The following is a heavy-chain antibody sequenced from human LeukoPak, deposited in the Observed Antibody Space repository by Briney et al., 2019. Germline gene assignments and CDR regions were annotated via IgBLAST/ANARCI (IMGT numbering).Heavy chain of an antibody. CDR3: ARDLEYYDILTGYG. CDR2: MNPNSGNT. J-gene: IGHJ4*02. Sequence: ASVKVSCKASGYTFTSYDINWVRQATGQGLEWMGWMNPNSGNTGYAQEFQGRVTMTRNTSISTAYMELSSLRSEDTAVYYCARDLEYYDILTGYGWGQGTLVTVSS. CDR1: GYTFTSYD. V-gene: IGHV1-8*01. D-gene: IGHD3-9*01.